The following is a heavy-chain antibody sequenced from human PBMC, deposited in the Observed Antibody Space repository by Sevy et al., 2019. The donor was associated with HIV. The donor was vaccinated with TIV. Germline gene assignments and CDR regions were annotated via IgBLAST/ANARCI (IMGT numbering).Heavy chain of an antibody. J-gene: IGHJ5*02. V-gene: IGHV1-2*04. CDR3: ARDLSGGQVGGWFDP. Sequence: ASVKVSCKASGYTFIGFYIHWVRQAPGQGLEWMGWINPNNGDTKYAQNFQGWVTMTRDTSISTAYMELSRLKFDDTAIYYCARDLSGGQVGGWFDPWGQRTLVTVSS. CDR1: GYTFIGFY. CDR2: INPNNGDT. D-gene: IGHD2-15*01.